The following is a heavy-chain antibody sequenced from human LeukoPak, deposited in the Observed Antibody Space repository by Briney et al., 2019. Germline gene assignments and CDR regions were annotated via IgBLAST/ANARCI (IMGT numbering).Heavy chain of an antibody. Sequence: SGGSLRLSCAASGFTFSDYYMSWIRQARGKGLEGVSYISSSGSTIYYADSVKGRFTISRDNAKNSLYLQMNSLRAEDTAVYYCARDVPSGSSSKSYWGQGTLVTVSS. CDR1: GFTFSDYY. CDR2: ISSSGSTI. D-gene: IGHD6-13*01. J-gene: IGHJ4*02. CDR3: ARDVPSGSSSKSY. V-gene: IGHV3-11*01.